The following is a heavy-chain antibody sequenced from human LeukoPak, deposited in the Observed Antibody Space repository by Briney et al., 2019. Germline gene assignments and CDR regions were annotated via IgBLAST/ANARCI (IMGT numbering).Heavy chain of an antibody. V-gene: IGHV3-23*01. J-gene: IGHJ4*02. Sequence: GGSLRLSCAASGFTFSSYAMSWVRQAPGKGLEWVSAISGGGGSTYYADSVKGRFTISRDNSKNTLYLQMNSLRAEDTAVYYCAKDPVYYDSSGIADYWGQGTLVTVSS. CDR2: ISGGGGST. CDR1: GFTFSSYA. D-gene: IGHD3-22*01. CDR3: AKDPVYYDSSGIADY.